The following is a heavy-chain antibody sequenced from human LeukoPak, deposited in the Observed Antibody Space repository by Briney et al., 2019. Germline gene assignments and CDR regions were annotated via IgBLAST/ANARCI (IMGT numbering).Heavy chain of an antibody. J-gene: IGHJ4*02. CDR1: GFTFSSYA. V-gene: IGHV3-30-3*01. CDR2: ISYDGSNK. CDR3: AKDSPLYYYDSSGYF. D-gene: IGHD3-22*01. Sequence: PGGSLRLSCAASGFTFSSYAMHWVRQAPGKGLEWVAVISYDGSNKYYADSVKGRFTISRDNSKNTLYLQMNSLRAEDTAVYYCAKDSPLYYYDSSGYFWGQGTLVTVSS.